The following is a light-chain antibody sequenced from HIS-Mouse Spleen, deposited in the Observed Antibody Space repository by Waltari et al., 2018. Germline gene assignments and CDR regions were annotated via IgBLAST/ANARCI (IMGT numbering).Light chain of an antibody. CDR1: TIGSKS. J-gene: IGLJ2*01. Sequence: SYVLTQPPSVSVAPGKTASMTCGGNTIGSKSVPLYHQKPGQAPLPVVYDDSERPSGIPERFSGSNSGNTATLTISRVEAGDEADYYCQVWDSSSDHVVFGGGTKLTVL. CDR3: QVWDSSSDHVV. V-gene: IGLV3-21*03. CDR2: DDS.